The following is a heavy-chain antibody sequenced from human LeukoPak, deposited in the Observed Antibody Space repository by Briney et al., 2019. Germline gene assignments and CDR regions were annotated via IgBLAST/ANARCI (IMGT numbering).Heavy chain of an antibody. Sequence: GGSLRLSCAASGFTFSTYAMSWVRQAPGKGLEWVSSISSSGDRTFYADSVKDRFTISRDNSKNTLYLHMNSLRAEDTAVYYCAKDPIRGVRPYYFSSWGQGTLVTVSS. J-gene: IGHJ4*02. V-gene: IGHV3-23*01. CDR2: ISSSGDRT. CDR3: AKDPIRGVRPYYFSS. D-gene: IGHD3-10*01. CDR1: GFTFSTYA.